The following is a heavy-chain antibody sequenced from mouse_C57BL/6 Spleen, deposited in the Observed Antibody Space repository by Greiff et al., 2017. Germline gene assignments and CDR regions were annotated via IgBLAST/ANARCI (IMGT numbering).Heavy chain of an antibody. D-gene: IGHD1-1*01. CDR2: IDPSDSYT. CDR1: GYTFTSYW. Sequence: QVQLQQPGAELVMPGASVKLSCKASGYTFTSYWMHWVKQRPGQGLEWIGEIDPSDSYTNYNQKFKGKSTLTVDKSSSTAYMQLSSLTSEDSAVYYCARRVGITTVSGEYFDYWGQGTTLTVSS. J-gene: IGHJ2*01. V-gene: IGHV1-69*01. CDR3: ARRVGITTVSGEYFDY.